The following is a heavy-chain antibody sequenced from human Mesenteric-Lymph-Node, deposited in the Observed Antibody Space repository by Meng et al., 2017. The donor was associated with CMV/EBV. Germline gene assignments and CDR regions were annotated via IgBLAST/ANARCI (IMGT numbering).Heavy chain of an antibody. Sequence: GGSLRLSCAASRFTFSTYVMNWVRQAPGRGLEWVSTISNSGDSTYSADSVKGRFTISRDTSKNTLFLQMNSLRAEDTAVFYCARDMSSNWNDYYYYAMDVWGQGTTVTVSS. V-gene: IGHV3-23*01. J-gene: IGHJ6*02. CDR3: ARDMSSNWNDYYYYAMDV. CDR1: RFTFSTYV. D-gene: IGHD1-20*01. CDR2: ISNSGDST.